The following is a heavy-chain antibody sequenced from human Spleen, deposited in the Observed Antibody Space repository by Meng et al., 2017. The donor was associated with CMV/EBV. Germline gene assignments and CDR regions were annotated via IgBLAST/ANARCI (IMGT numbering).Heavy chain of an antibody. CDR3: AREKGRVVVAAYFDY. CDR1: GGSISSGDYY. D-gene: IGHD2-15*01. Sequence: QVQLQESGPGLVNPSQTLSLTCTVSGGSISSGDYYWSWIRQPPGKGLEWIGYIYYSGSTYYNPSLKSRVTISVDTSKNQFSLKLSSVTAADTAVYYCAREKGRVVVAAYFDYWGQGTLVTVSS. J-gene: IGHJ4*02. CDR2: IYYSGST. V-gene: IGHV4-30-4*08.